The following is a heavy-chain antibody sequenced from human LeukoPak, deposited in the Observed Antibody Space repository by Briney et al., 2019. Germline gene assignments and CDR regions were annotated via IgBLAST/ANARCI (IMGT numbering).Heavy chain of an antibody. CDR1: GGSISSYY. CDR2: IYTSGST. J-gene: IGHJ5*02. D-gene: IGHD6-19*01. V-gene: IGHV4-4*07. CDR3: ARHWQWLVSRYNWFDP. Sequence: SETLSLTCTVSGGSISSYYWSWIRQPAGKGLEWIGRIYTSGSTNYNPSLKSRVTISVDTSKNRFSLKLSSVTAADTAVYYCARHWQWLVSRYNWFDPWGQGTLVTVSS.